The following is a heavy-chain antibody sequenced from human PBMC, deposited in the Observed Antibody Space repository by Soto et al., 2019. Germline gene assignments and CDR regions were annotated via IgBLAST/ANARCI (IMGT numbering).Heavy chain of an antibody. Sequence: QVQLQQWGAGLLKPSETLSLTCAVYGGSFSGYYWRWIRQSPGKGLEWIGEINNSGTTNYSPSLKSRVTISVDTSKNQFFLNLRFVTAADTAVYYCLFVAARRDSWGQGTLVTVSS. CDR3: LFVAARRDS. V-gene: IGHV4-34*01. CDR2: INNSGTT. CDR1: GGSFSGYY. J-gene: IGHJ4*02. D-gene: IGHD6-13*01.